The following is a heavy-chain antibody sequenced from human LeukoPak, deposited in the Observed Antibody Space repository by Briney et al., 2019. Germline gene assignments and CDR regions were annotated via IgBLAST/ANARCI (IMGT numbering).Heavy chain of an antibody. CDR2: ISGSGGST. CDR1: GFTFSSYA. Sequence: GGSLRLSCAASGFTFSSYAMSWVRQAPGKGLEWVSAISGSGGSTYYADSVKGRFTISRDNSKNTLYLQMNSLRAEDTAVYYCAKGLPYCSGGSCFGFDYWGQGTLVTVSS. J-gene: IGHJ4*02. V-gene: IGHV3-23*01. D-gene: IGHD2-15*01. CDR3: AKGLPYCSGGSCFGFDY.